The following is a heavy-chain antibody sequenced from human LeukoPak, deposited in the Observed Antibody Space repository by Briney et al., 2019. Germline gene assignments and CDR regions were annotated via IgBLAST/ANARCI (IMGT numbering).Heavy chain of an antibody. CDR3: ARQDNYGDYVLSSLTIRPLFDY. CDR2: IYYSGST. Sequence: SETLSLTCTVSGGSISSSSYYWGWIRQPPGKGLEWIGSIYYSGSTYYNPSLKSRVTISVDTSKNQFSLKLSSVTAADTAVYYCARQDNYGDYVLSSLTIRPLFDYWGQGTLVTVSS. CDR1: GGSISSSSYY. V-gene: IGHV4-39*01. J-gene: IGHJ4*02. D-gene: IGHD4-17*01.